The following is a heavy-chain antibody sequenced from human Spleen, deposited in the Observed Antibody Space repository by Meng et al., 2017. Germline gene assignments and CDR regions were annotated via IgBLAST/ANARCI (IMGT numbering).Heavy chain of an antibody. Sequence: GGSLRLSCAASGFTFSSYAMNWVRQAPGKGLEWVSTIGGGGSTTFYADSVKGRFTISRDNSKDTLYLQMNSLRAEDTAIYYCAKKMAGSTWHYFHYWGQGTLVTVSS. CDR1: GFTFSSYA. D-gene: IGHD5-24*01. J-gene: IGHJ4*02. CDR2: IGGGGSTT. CDR3: AKKMAGSTWHYFHY. V-gene: IGHV3-23*01.